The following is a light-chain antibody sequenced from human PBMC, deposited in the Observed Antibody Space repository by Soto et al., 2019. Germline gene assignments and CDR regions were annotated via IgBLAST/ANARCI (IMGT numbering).Light chain of an antibody. Sequence: EIVLTQSPATLSLYPGERATLSCRASQSVSSYLAWYQQKPGQAPRLLIYDASNRATGIPARFSGSGSGTDFTLTISSLEPEDFAVYYCQQRSNWHPIFTFDPGTKVDIK. CDR1: QSVSSY. V-gene: IGKV3-11*01. CDR3: QQRSNWHPIFT. J-gene: IGKJ3*01. CDR2: DAS.